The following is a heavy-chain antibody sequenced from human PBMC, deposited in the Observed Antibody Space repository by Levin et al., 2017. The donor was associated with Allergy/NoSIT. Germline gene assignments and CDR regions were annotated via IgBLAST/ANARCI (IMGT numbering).Heavy chain of an antibody. Sequence: SSETLSLTCTVSGGSISSYYWSWIRQPPGKGLEWIGYIYYSGSTNYNPSLKSRVTISVDTSKNQFSLKLSSVTAADTAVYYCARGEEKLGIAAAGKRYGVSYFDYWGQGTLVTVSS. V-gene: IGHV4-59*01. J-gene: IGHJ4*02. CDR2: IYYSGST. CDR3: ARGEEKLGIAAAGKRYGVSYFDY. D-gene: IGHD6-13*01. CDR1: GGSISSYY.